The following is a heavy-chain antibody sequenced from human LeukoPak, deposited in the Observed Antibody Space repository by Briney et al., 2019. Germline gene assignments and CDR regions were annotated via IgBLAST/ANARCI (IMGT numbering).Heavy chain of an antibody. J-gene: IGHJ4*02. CDR2: IYSGGST. V-gene: IGHV3-53*01. Sequence: GGSLRLSCAASEFSVGSNYMTWVRQAPGKGLEWVSLIYSGGSTYYADSVKGRFTISRDNSKNTLYLQMNSLRAEDTAVYYCAKRGYERWTDYWGQGTLVTVSS. CDR1: EFSVGSNY. CDR3: AKRGYERWTDY. D-gene: IGHD5-12*01.